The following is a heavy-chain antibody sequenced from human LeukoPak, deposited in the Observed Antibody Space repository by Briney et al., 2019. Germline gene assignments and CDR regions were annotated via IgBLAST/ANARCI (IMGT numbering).Heavy chain of an antibody. CDR2: IWYDGSNK. V-gene: IGHV3-33*06. Sequence: AGRSLRLSCAASGFTFSSYGMHWVRQAPGKGLEWVAVIWYDGSNKYYADSVKGRFTISRDNSKNTLYLQMNSLRAEDTAVYYCAKDTAGTSDYWGQGTLVTVSS. D-gene: IGHD6-19*01. CDR1: GFTFSSYG. CDR3: AKDTAGTSDY. J-gene: IGHJ4*02.